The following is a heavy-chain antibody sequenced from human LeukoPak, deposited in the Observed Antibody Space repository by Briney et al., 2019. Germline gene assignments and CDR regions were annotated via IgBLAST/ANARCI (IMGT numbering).Heavy chain of an antibody. Sequence: ASVKVSCKASGGTFISYAISWVRQAPGQGLEWMGRIIPIFGTANYAQKFQGRVTITTDESTSTAYMELSSLRSEDTAVYYCARERGDDIVVVVAATTWFDPWGQGTLVTVSS. CDR3: ARERGDDIVVVVAATTWFDP. D-gene: IGHD2-15*01. CDR2: IIPIFGTA. J-gene: IGHJ5*02. CDR1: GGTFISYA. V-gene: IGHV1-69*05.